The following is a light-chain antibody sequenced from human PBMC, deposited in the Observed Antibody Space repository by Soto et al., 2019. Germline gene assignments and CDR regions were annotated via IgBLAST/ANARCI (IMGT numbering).Light chain of an antibody. CDR2: YAS. CDR1: QDISSY. J-gene: IGKJ4*01. V-gene: IGKV1D-43*01. CDR3: QQYYTSPPLT. Sequence: AIRMTQSPFSLSASVGDRVTITCWASQDISSYLAWYQQRPAKAPKLFIYYASSLQSGFPSRFSGSGSGTDSTLTISSLQPEDFATFYCQQYYTSPPLTFGGGPKVEI.